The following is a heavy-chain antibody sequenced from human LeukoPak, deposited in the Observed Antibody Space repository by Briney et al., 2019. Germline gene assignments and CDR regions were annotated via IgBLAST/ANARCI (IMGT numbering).Heavy chain of an antibody. D-gene: IGHD3-10*01. CDR2: ISYDGSNK. J-gene: IGHJ4*02. V-gene: IGHV3-30-3*01. CDR1: GFIVSSNY. Sequence: GGSLRLSCAASGFIVSSNYMSWVRQAPGKGLEWVAVISYDGSNKFYADSVKGRFTLSRDNSKNTLYLQMNSLRIEDTAVYYCGRGSVGFGELNYWGQGTLVTVSS. CDR3: GRGSVGFGELNY.